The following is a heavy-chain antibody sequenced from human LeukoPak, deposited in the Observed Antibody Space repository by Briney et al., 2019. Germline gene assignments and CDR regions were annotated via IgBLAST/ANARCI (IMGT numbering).Heavy chain of an antibody. J-gene: IGHJ6*03. CDR3: ARTVWETRGQLALPYYMDV. V-gene: IGHV1-2*02. CDR1: GYTFTSYD. Sequence: ASVKVSCKASGYTFTSYDINWVRQAPGQGLEWMGWINPDSAVTNYAQKFQGRVTMTRDTSISTAYMELSRLRSDDTAVYFCARTVWETRGQLALPYYMDVWGKGTTVTISS. CDR2: INPDSAVT. D-gene: IGHD3-16*01.